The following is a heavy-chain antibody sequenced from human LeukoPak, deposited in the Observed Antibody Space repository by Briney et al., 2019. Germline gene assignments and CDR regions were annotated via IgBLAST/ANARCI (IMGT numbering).Heavy chain of an antibody. CDR1: GFTFSSYA. V-gene: IGHV3-23*01. CDR3: AKGGGWLYYFDY. J-gene: IGHJ4*02. D-gene: IGHD6-19*01. Sequence: PGGSLRLSCAASGFTFSSYAMSWVRQAPGKGLEWVSAISGSGGSTYYADSVKGRFTISRDNSKNTLHLQMNSLRAEDTAVYYCAKGGGWLYYFDYWGQGTLVTVSS. CDR2: ISGSGGST.